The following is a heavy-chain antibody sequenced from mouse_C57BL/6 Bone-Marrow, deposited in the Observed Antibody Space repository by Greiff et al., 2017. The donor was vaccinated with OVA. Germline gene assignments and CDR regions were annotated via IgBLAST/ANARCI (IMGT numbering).Heavy chain of an antibody. CDR2: IDPSDSYT. D-gene: IGHD3-2*02. J-gene: IGHJ3*01. CDR1: GYTFTSYW. V-gene: IGHV1-59*01. CDR3: ASPDSSGYRLDY. Sequence: QVQLQQPGAELVRPGTSVKLSCKASGYTFTSYWMHWVKQRPGQGLEWIGVIDPSDSYTNYNQKFKGKATLTVDTSSSTAYMQLSSLTSEDTAVYSGASPDSSGYRLDYWGQGTLVTVSA.